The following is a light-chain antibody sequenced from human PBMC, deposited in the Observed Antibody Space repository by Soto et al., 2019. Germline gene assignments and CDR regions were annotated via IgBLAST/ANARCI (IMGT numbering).Light chain of an antibody. CDR2: EAS. Sequence: QSALTQPASVSGSPGQSITISCTGTSSDVGSHNLVSWYQQHPGKAPKLMIYEASRRPSGVSNRFSGSKSGNTASLTISGLQAEDEADYYCCSYAGSSTVIFGGGTKLTVL. CDR1: SSDVGSHNL. J-gene: IGLJ2*01. V-gene: IGLV2-23*01. CDR3: CSYAGSSTVI.